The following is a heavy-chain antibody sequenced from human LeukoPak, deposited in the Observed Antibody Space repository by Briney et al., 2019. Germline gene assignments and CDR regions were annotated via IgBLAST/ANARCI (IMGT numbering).Heavy chain of an antibody. J-gene: IGHJ4*02. V-gene: IGHV4-59*13. D-gene: IGHD5-12*01. CDR1: GGSISSYY. Sequence: SETLSLTGTVSGGSISSYYWSWIRQPPGKGLEWIGNVYYTGSTNYNPSLKSRVTISVDTSKNQFSLKLSSVTAADTAVYYCAREGYGGYGPGTFDYWGQGTLVTVSS. CDR2: VYYTGST. CDR3: AREGYGGYGPGTFDY.